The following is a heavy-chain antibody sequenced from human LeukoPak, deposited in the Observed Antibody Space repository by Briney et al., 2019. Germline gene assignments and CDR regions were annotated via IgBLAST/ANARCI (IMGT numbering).Heavy chain of an antibody. J-gene: IGHJ3*02. V-gene: IGHV3-48*03. CDR2: ISSSGTTI. D-gene: IGHD3-22*01. CDR3: AGYASSGRRDAFDI. CDR1: GFTFSSYE. Sequence: GGSLRLSCAASGFTFSSYEMNWVRQAPGKGLEWVSYISSSGTTIYYAAPVKGRFTISRDNAKNSLYLQMNSLRAEDTAVYYCAGYASSGRRDAFDIWGQGTMVTVSS.